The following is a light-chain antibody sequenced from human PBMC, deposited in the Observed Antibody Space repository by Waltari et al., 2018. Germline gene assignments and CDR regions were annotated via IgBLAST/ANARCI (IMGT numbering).Light chain of an antibody. CDR1: QSLSSSY. Sequence: EIVLTQSPGTLSWSPGERATLSCRASQSLSSSYLAWYQQRPGQAPRLLIYGASSRATDIPDRFSGSGSGTDFTLTISRLEPEDFTVYYCQQYGSAPLTFGGGTKVEIK. V-gene: IGKV3-20*01. CDR2: GAS. J-gene: IGKJ4*01. CDR3: QQYGSAPLT.